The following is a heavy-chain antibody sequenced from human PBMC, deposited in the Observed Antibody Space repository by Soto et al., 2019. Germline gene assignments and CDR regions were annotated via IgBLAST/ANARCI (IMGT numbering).Heavy chain of an antibody. Sequence: PGESLKISCKGSGYSFTSYWIGWVRQMPGKGLEWMGIIYPGDSDTRYSPSFQGQVTISADNSISTAYLQWSSLKASDTAMYYCARRYYSNSRSYYYYYMDVWGKGTTVTVSS. D-gene: IGHD4-4*01. CDR1: GYSFTSYW. J-gene: IGHJ6*03. CDR3: ARRYYSNSRSYYYYYMDV. V-gene: IGHV5-51*01. CDR2: IYPGDSDT.